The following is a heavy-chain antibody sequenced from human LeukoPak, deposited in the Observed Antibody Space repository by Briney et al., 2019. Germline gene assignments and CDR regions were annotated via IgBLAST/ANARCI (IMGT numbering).Heavy chain of an antibody. D-gene: IGHD5-12*01. V-gene: IGHV1-46*01. CDR2: INPSGGGT. J-gene: IGHJ6*03. Sequence: ASVKVSCKASGYTFTSYCMHWVRQAPGQGLEWMGIINPSGGGTGYAQNFQGRVTMTRDTSTSTAYMELRSLRSDDTAVYYCARIPGRLRADYYYYYMDVWGKGTTVTVSS. CDR3: ARIPGRLRADYYYYYMDV. CDR1: GYTFTSYC.